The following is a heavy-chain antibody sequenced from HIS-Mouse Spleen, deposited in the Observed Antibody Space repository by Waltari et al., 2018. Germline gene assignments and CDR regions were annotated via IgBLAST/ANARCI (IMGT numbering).Heavy chain of an antibody. Sequence: QVQLVQSGAEVKKPGASVKVSCKASGYTFTGYYMHWVRQAPGQGLEWRGGINPNRGGTNYAQKFQGRVTMTRDTSISTAYMELSRLRSDDTAVYYCARYSSGWRFDYWGQGTLVTVSS. D-gene: IGHD6-19*01. J-gene: IGHJ4*02. CDR2: INPNRGGT. V-gene: IGHV1-2*02. CDR1: GYTFTGYY. CDR3: ARYSSGWRFDY.